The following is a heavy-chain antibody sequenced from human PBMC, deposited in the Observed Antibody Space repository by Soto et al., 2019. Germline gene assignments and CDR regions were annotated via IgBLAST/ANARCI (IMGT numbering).Heavy chain of an antibody. D-gene: IGHD3-22*01. CDR2: IYYSAST. V-gene: IGHV4-31*03. CDR3: ARVTGYYDSSATHSWFDP. J-gene: IGHJ5*02. Sequence: QVQLQESRPGLVKPSQTLSLTCTVSGGSISSGGYYWSWIRQHPGKGLEWIGYIYYSASTYYNPSLKSRVTISGDTSKNQFSLKLSSVTAADTAVYYCARVTGYYDSSATHSWFDPWGQGTLVTVSS. CDR1: GGSISSGGYY.